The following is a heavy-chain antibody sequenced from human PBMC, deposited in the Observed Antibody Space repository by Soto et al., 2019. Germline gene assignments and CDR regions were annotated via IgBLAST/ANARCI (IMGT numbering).Heavy chain of an antibody. J-gene: IGHJ4*02. D-gene: IGHD3-9*01. V-gene: IGHV3-9*01. CDR1: GFTFDDYA. CDR3: VTSEYYDILTGPGD. CDR2: ISWNSRRV. Sequence: EVQLVESGGGLVQPGRSLRLSCAASGFTFDDYAMHWVRQVPGKGLEWVSGISWNSRRVGYADSVKGRFTISRDNAKNSLYLQMNSLESEDTALYYCVTSEYYDILTGPGDWGLGTLVTVSS.